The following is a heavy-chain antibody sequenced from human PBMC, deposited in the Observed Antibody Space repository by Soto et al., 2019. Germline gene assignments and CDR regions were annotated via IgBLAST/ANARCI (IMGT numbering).Heavy chain of an antibody. V-gene: IGHV4-39*01. Sequence: SETLSLTCAVSGASISGSYYYWAWLPQSPGKGPEWIGSVFYTGFTSYNPSLESRVSVSVDTSKSQFSLKLSAVTAADTAVYYCATSQKGYNWNYFDHWGQGALVTVSS. CDR3: ATSQKGYNWNYFDH. CDR2: VFYTGFT. D-gene: IGHD1-20*01. CDR1: GASISGSYYY. J-gene: IGHJ4*02.